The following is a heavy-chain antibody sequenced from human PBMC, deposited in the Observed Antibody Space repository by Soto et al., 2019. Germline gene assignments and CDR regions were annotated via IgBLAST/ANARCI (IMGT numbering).Heavy chain of an antibody. CDR1: GITFNTYG. D-gene: IGHD3-3*01. V-gene: IGHV3-30*03. Sequence: QGQLVQSGGGVVQPGGSLRLSCTASGITFNTYGMHWVRQAPGKGLEWVAIISYDGRNKYYADSVRGRFSISRDNSRNTVDLQMNSLRPDDTAVYFCASSVLFLYYYYGLDVWGQGTTVTVSS. CDR2: ISYDGRNK. CDR3: ASSVLFLYYYYGLDV. J-gene: IGHJ6*02.